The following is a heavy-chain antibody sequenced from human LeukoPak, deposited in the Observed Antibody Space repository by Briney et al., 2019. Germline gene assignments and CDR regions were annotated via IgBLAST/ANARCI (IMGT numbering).Heavy chain of an antibody. Sequence: GGALRLSCAASGFTCSNNWMTWVRQAPGKGLEWVVSVKRDASEKYYVDSVKGRFTISRDNAKNSPYLQMNSLRVEDTAVYYCARGPPYGSRSDYFDYWGQGTLVTVSS. CDR1: GFTCSNNW. D-gene: IGHD3-10*01. J-gene: IGHJ4*02. CDR2: VKRDASEK. V-gene: IGHV3-7*01. CDR3: ARGPPYGSRSDYFDY.